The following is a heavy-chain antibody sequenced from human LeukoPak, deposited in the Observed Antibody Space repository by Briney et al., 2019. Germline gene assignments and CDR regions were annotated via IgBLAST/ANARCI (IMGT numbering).Heavy chain of an antibody. D-gene: IGHD4-17*01. Sequence: PTGGSLRLSCAASGFSFSSYGIHWVRQAPGKGLEWVAFIRYDGSNKYYADSVKGRFTISRDNSKNTLYLQMNSLRAEDTAVYYCAKAALFGYGDYTGDYYMDVWGKGTTVTISS. V-gene: IGHV3-30*02. CDR2: IRYDGSNK. CDR1: GFSFSSYG. J-gene: IGHJ6*03. CDR3: AKAALFGYGDYTGDYYMDV.